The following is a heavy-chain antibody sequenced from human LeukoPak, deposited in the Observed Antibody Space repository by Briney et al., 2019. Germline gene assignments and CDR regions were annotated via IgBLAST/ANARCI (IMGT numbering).Heavy chain of an antibody. J-gene: IGHJ4*02. CDR1: GGSISSHF. CDR3: ARAYYYGSGSDRPFDY. V-gene: IGHV4-59*11. D-gene: IGHD3-10*01. Sequence: SETLSLTCTVSGGSISSHFWSWIRQPPGKGLEWIGYIYYSGSTNYNPSLKSRVTISVDTSKNQFSLKLSSVTAADTAVYYCARAYYYGSGSDRPFDYWGQGTLVTVSS. CDR2: IYYSGST.